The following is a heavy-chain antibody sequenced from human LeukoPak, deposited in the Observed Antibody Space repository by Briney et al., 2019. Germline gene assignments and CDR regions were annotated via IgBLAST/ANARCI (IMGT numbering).Heavy chain of an antibody. CDR3: ARVGTLDRGYWYFDL. D-gene: IGHD1-1*01. CDR2: IGFAGDT. J-gene: IGHJ2*01. V-gene: IGHV3-13*01. Sequence: GGSLRLSCAASGFTFSSYDMHWVRQVTGKGLEWVSAIGFAGDTYYPGSVKGRFTISRENAKNSLYLQMNSLRAGDTAVYYCARVGTLDRGYWYFDLGGRGPQVTVSS. CDR1: GFTFSSYD.